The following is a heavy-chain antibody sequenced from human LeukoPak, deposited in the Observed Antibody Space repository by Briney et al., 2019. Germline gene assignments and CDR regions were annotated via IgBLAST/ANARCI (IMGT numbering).Heavy chain of an antibody. D-gene: IGHD3-22*01. Sequence: GGSLRLSCAASGFTVNTNYLNWVRQAPGKGLEWVSIIYSGGSTYYEDSVKGRFTVSRDNAKNTVYLQMNSLRDEDTAVYYCARMPYYYDSGPGGFDIWGRGTMVTVSS. CDR2: IYSGGST. V-gene: IGHV3-53*01. J-gene: IGHJ3*02. CDR3: ARMPYYYDSGPGGFDI. CDR1: GFTVNTNY.